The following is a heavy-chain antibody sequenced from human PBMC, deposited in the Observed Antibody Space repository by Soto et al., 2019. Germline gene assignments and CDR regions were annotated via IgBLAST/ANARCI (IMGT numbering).Heavy chain of an antibody. D-gene: IGHD6-13*01. CDR2: IWYDGTNK. Sequence: GGSLRLSCAASGFTFSSSGMHWVRQAPGKGLEWVAVIWYDGTNKYYADSVKGRFTISRDNSKNTLYLQMNSLRAEDTAVYYCAREVPPGIAAAGTGYYGMDVWGQGTTVTVSS. CDR1: GFTFSSSG. J-gene: IGHJ6*02. CDR3: AREVPPGIAAAGTGYYGMDV. V-gene: IGHV3-33*01.